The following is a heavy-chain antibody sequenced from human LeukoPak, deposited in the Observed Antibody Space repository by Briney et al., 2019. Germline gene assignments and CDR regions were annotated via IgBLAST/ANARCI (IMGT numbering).Heavy chain of an antibody. CDR2: ISWNSGSI. D-gene: IGHD6-6*01. J-gene: IGHJ4*02. CDR1: GFTFDDYA. Sequence: PGRSLRLSCAASGFTFDDYAMHWVRQAPGKGLEWVSGISWNSGSIGYADSVKGRFTISRDNAKNSLYLQMNSLRAEDTALYYCAKAVYSSSPPPCYFDYWGQGTLVTVSS. CDR3: AKAVYSSSPPPCYFDY. V-gene: IGHV3-9*01.